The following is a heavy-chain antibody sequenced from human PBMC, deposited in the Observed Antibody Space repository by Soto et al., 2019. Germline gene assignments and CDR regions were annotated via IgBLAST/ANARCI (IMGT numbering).Heavy chain of an antibody. CDR3: AGVGPYGSGSYYYYYMDV. CDR2: ISSSSSYI. D-gene: IGHD3-10*01. Sequence: PGGSLRLSCAASGFTFSSYSMNWVRQAPGKGLEWVSSISSSSSYIYYADSVKGRFTISRDNAKNSLYLQMNSLRAEDTAVYYCAGVGPYGSGSYYYYYMDVWGKGTTVTVSS. V-gene: IGHV3-21*01. CDR1: GFTFSSYS. J-gene: IGHJ6*03.